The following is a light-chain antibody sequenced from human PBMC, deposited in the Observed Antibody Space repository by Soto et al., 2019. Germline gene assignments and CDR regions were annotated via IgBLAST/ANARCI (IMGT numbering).Light chain of an antibody. CDR2: DAS. V-gene: IGKV3-11*01. Sequence: ILFTQSPATLSLSPGERATLSCRASQSVSSYLAWYQQKPGQSPRLLIYDASNRATGIPARFSGSGSGTDFTLPISSLEPEDFAVYYCQQRRTFGQGTKV. CDR3: QQRRT. J-gene: IGKJ1*01. CDR1: QSVSSY.